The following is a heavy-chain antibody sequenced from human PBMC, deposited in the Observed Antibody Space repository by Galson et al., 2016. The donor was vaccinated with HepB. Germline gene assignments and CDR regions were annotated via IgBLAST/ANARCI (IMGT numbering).Heavy chain of an antibody. J-gene: IGHJ3*01. Sequence: SLRLSCAASGFKFDDYAMRWVRQAPGKGLECVSEISWKSGTIDYADSVKGRFTISRDNTKNFLFLQMYDLRPEDTAFYFCAKARGPYGSGSSTAFDVWGRGTMVTVSS. V-gene: IGHV3-9*01. D-gene: IGHD3-10*01. CDR1: GFKFDDYA. CDR3: AKARGPYGSGSSTAFDV. CDR2: ISWKSGTI.